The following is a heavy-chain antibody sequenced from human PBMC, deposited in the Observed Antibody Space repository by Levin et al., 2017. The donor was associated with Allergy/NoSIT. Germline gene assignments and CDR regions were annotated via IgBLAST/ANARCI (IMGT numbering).Heavy chain of an antibody. CDR2: INPSGGST. J-gene: IGHJ4*02. Sequence: ASVKVSCKASGYTFTSYYMHWVRQAPGQGLEWMGIINPSGGSTSYAQKFQGRVTMTRDTSTSTVYMELSSLRSEDTAVYYCARDRSDHLRYASFDYWGQGTLVTVSS. CDR3: ARDRSDHLRYASFDY. D-gene: IGHD3-9*01. CDR1: GYTFTSYY. V-gene: IGHV1-46*03.